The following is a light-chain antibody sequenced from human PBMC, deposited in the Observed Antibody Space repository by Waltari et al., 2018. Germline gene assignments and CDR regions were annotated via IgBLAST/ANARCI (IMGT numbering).Light chain of an antibody. V-gene: IGKV3-11*01. CDR1: QSVSSY. J-gene: IGKJ4*01. Sequence: EIVLTQSPATLSLSPGARATLSCRASQSVSSYLAWYQQKPGQAPRLLIYDASNRATGIPARFSGSGSGTDFTLTISSLEPEDFAVYYCQRRSNWPPVLTFGGGTKVEIK. CDR2: DAS. CDR3: QRRSNWPPVLT.